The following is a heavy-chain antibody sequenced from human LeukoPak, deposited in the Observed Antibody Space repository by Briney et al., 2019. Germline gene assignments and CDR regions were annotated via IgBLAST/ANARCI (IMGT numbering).Heavy chain of an antibody. CDR1: GLTVSSNH. J-gene: IGHJ1*01. D-gene: IGHD2-2*01. CDR3: ATAHQFSFQD. Sequence: GGSLRLSCAASGLTVSSNHMAWVRQAPGKGLEWVSVIYTGGITYYADSVKGRFTISRDNSKNTLYLQMNSLRAEDTAVYYCATAHQFSFQDWGQGTLVTVSS. V-gene: IGHV3-53*01. CDR2: IYTGGIT.